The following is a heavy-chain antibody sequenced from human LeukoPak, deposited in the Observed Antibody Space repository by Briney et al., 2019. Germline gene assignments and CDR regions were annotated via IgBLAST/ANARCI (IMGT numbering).Heavy chain of an antibody. J-gene: IGHJ6*03. CDR2: IKQDGSEK. CDR1: GFTFSSYW. D-gene: IGHD6-19*01. V-gene: IGHV3-7*01. Sequence: AGGSLRLSCAASGFTFSSYWMSWVRQAPGKGLEWVANIKQDGSEKYYVDSVKGRFTISRDNAKNSLYLQMNSLRAEDTAVYYCARQVSYSSGWYGGYYYYYMDVWGKGTTVTVSS. CDR3: ARQVSYSSGWYGGYYYYYMDV.